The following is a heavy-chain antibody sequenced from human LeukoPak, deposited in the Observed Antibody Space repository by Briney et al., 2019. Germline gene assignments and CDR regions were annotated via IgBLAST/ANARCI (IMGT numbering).Heavy chain of an antibody. V-gene: IGHV3-23*01. Sequence: GGSLRLSCAPSGFTFSIYAMIWVRQAPGKGLEWVSAISNSGYGTYYADSVKGRFTISRDNAKNSLYLQMNSLRAEDTAVYYCARAEIYYYGSGSYYNDLWGQGTLVTVSS. CDR3: ARAEIYYYGSGSYYNDL. J-gene: IGHJ4*02. D-gene: IGHD3-10*01. CDR1: GFTFSIYA. CDR2: ISNSGYGT.